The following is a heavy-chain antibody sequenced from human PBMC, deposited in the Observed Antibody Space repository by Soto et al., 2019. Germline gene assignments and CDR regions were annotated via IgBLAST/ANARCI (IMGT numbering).Heavy chain of an antibody. CDR2: INSGASTT. Sequence: DVQLVESGGGLVQPGGSLRLSCAASGFTFSSSWMHWVRQAPGKGLVWVSRINSGASTTNYADSVKGRFTISRDNAKNTLYLHMDSLTADDTAVYYCARGPTGWFGYDYWGLGTLVTVSS. CDR3: ARGPTGWFGYDY. J-gene: IGHJ4*02. V-gene: IGHV3-74*01. D-gene: IGHD3-10*01. CDR1: GFTFSSSW.